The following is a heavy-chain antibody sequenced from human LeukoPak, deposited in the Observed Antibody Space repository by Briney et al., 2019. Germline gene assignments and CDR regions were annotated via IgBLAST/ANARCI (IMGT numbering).Heavy chain of an antibody. CDR1: GFTFSSYE. V-gene: IGHV3-48*03. D-gene: IGHD4-17*01. CDR2: ISSSGSTI. CDR3: ARDSYGDYALDC. J-gene: IGHJ4*02. Sequence: PGGSLRLSCAASGFTFSSYEMNWVRQAPGKGLEWVSYISSSGSTIYYADSLKGRFTLSRDNAKNSLYLQMDSLRAEDTAVYYCARDSYGDYALDCWGQGTLVTVSS.